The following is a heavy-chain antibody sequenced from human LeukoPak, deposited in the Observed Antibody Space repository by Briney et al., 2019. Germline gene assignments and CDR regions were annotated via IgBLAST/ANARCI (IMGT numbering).Heavy chain of an antibody. Sequence: SETLSLTCTVSGGSISSYYWSWIRQPPGKGLEWIGYIYYTGSTNYNPSLKGRVTISVDTSKSQFSLKLSSVTAADTAVYYCARSDYGSGSYYFDYWGQGTLVTVSS. CDR3: ARSDYGSGSYYFDY. D-gene: IGHD3-10*01. J-gene: IGHJ4*02. CDR1: GGSISSYY. V-gene: IGHV4-59*01. CDR2: IYYTGST.